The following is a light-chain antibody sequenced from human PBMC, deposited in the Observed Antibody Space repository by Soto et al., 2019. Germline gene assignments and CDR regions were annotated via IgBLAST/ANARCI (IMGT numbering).Light chain of an antibody. J-gene: IGLJ3*02. CDR2: EDN. CDR3: QSYDSSNPWV. V-gene: IGLV6-57*03. CDR1: SGSIASNY. Sequence: FMLTQPHSVSESPGKTVTISCTRSSGSIASNYVQWYQQRPGSAPTTVIYEDNQRPSGVPDRFSGSIDSSSTSASLTISGLKAEDEADYYCQSYDSSNPWVFGGGTKLTVL.